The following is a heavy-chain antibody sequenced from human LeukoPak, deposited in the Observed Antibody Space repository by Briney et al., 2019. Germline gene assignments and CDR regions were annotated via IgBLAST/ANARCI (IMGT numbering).Heavy chain of an antibody. Sequence: KPSETLSLTCTVSGYSISSGYYWGRIRQPPGKGLEWIGSIYHSGSTYYNPSLQSRVTILVDTSKNQFSLKLNSVTAADTAVYFCARFTSGIYDYWGQGTLVTVPS. J-gene: IGHJ4*02. V-gene: IGHV4-38-2*02. CDR2: IYHSGST. D-gene: IGHD1-26*01. CDR3: ARFTSGIYDY. CDR1: GYSISSGYY.